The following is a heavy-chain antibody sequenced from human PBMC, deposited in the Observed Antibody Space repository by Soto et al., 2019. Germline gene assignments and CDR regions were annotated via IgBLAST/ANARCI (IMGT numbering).Heavy chain of an antibody. CDR3: ARDRNGGWFHMDV. Sequence: QVQLVESGGGVVQPGRSLRLSCVGSGFPFWHYGMHWVRQAPGKGLEWVAVIWSDGNKESYADSVKGRFAISRDNSKDTWYLEMHRRRVEDTAVYFCARDRNGGWFHMDVWGQGTTVSVSS. CDR1: GFPFWHYG. V-gene: IGHV3-33*01. CDR2: IWSDGNKE. D-gene: IGHD6-19*01. J-gene: IGHJ6*02.